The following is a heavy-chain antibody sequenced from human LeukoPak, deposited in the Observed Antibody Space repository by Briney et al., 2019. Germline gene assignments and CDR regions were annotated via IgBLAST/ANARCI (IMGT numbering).Heavy chain of an antibody. CDR1: GFIFSNYA. V-gene: IGHV3-23*01. J-gene: IGHJ6*02. CDR3: ARSIGLTGGGVDV. CDR2: ISGSGGTT. Sequence: GGSLRLSCAASGFIFSNYAMTWARLTPGKGLEWVSAISGSGGTTYYADSVKGRFTISRDSSTNTLYLQLSSLRAEDTAVYYCARSIGLTGGGVDVWGQGTTVTVSS. D-gene: IGHD3-9*01.